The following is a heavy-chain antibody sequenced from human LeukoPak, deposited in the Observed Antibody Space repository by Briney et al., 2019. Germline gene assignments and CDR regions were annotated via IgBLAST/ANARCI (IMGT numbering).Heavy chain of an antibody. CDR3: ARHILIAAAGPGNWFDP. J-gene: IGHJ5*02. CDR1: SGSISSFF. V-gene: IGHV4-59*08. CDR2: IYYSGST. D-gene: IGHD6-13*01. Sequence: SETLSLTCTVSSGSISSFFWGWIRQPPGKGLEWIGYIYYSGSTNYNPSLKSRVTISVDTSKNQFSLKLSSVTAADTAVYYCARHILIAAAGPGNWFDPWGQGTLVTVSS.